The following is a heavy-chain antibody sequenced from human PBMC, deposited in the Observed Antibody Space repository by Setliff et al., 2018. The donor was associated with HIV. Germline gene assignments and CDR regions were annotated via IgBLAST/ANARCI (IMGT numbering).Heavy chain of an antibody. CDR2: IYWTGKT. D-gene: IGHD4-17*01. V-gene: IGHV4-59*12. CDR3: ASSLNGDSEPWYFDL. CDR1: DSAMDSYY. J-gene: IGHJ2*01. Sequence: NPSETLSLTCTVSDSAMDSYYWSWVRQSPGRGLEYIGYIYWTGKTDYNPSLKSRVTISLDTSGNQFSLKLNSVTGADTAVYYCASSLNGDSEPWYFDLWGRGTLVTVSS.